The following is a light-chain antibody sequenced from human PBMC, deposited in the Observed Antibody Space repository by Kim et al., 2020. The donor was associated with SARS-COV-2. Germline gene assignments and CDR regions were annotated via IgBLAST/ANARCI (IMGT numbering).Light chain of an antibody. Sequence: AAVGDRVTITCRASQGSSNYLAWYQQKPGKVPKLLVYAASALQSGVSSRFSGSGSGTDFTLTISSLQPEDVATYYCQKYDRAPRTFGQGTKVDIK. CDR3: QKYDRAPRT. V-gene: IGKV1-27*01. CDR2: AAS. J-gene: IGKJ1*01. CDR1: QGSSNY.